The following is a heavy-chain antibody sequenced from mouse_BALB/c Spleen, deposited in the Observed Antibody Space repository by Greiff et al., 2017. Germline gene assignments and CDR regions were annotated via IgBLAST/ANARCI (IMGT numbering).Heavy chain of an antibody. CDR1: GYTFTNYW. J-gene: IGHJ4*01. CDR3: ANYYGSSYGYAMDY. D-gene: IGHD1-1*01. Sequence: QVQLQQSGAELVRPGTSVKISCKASGYTFTNYWLGWVKQRPGHGLEWIGDIYPGGGYTNYNEKFKGKATLTADKSSSTAYMQLSSLTSEDSAVYYCANYYGSSYGYAMDYWGQGTSVTVSS. CDR2: IYPGGGYT. V-gene: IGHV1-63*01.